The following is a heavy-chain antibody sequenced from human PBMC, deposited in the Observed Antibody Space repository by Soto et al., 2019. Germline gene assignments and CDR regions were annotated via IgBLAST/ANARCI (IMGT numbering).Heavy chain of an antibody. CDR2: ISYDGSNK. Sequence: GGSLRLSCAASGFTFSSYGMHWVRQAPGKGLVWVAVISYDGSNKYYADSVKGRFTISRDNSKNTLYLQMNSLRAEDTAVYYCARDGYCSGGSCYSVPVFDYWGQGTLVTVSS. CDR1: GFTFSSYG. J-gene: IGHJ4*02. V-gene: IGHV3-30*03. CDR3: ARDGYCSGGSCYSVPVFDY. D-gene: IGHD2-15*01.